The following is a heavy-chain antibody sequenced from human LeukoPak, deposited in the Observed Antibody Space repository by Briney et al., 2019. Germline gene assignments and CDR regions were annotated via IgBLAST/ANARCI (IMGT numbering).Heavy chain of an antibody. CDR3: ARGEVGAVRSGAFDI. Sequence: RASVKVSCKASGYTFTSYYMHWVRQAPGQGLEWMGWINPNSGATNYEQKFQGRVTMTRDTSISTAYMELSRLRPDDTAVYYCARGEVGAVRSGAFDIWGQGTMVTVSS. D-gene: IGHD1-26*01. V-gene: IGHV1-2*02. J-gene: IGHJ3*02. CDR2: INPNSGAT. CDR1: GYTFTSYY.